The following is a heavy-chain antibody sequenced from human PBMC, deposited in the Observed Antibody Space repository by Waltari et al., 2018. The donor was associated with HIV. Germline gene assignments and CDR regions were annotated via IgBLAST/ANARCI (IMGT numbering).Heavy chain of an antibody. D-gene: IGHD3-10*01. CDR1: GFTVSNNF. J-gene: IGHJ3*01. CDR2: IYSGGST. Sequence: EVQLVDSGGGLVQPGGSLRLSCAASGFTVSNNFMSWVSQAPGKGLEWVSVIYSGGSTYYADSVKGRFTISRDNSKNTLYLQMNSLRVEDTAVYYCAREEAVTARGGIDVWGQGTMVTVSS. CDR3: AREEAVTARGGIDV. V-gene: IGHV3-66*01.